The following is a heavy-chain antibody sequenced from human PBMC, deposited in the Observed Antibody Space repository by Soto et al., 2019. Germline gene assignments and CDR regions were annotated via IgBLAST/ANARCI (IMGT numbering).Heavy chain of an antibody. V-gene: IGHV1-18*01. J-gene: IGHJ4*02. CDR2: ISAYNGNT. CDR1: SCTVTSYG. Sequence: GTSGQVSGRASSCTVTSYGKSLVRQAPGQGLEWMGWISAYNGNTNYAQKRQGRVTMTTDTSTSTAYMELRSLRSDDTAVYYCARDRITPFDYWGQGTLVTVSS. CDR3: ARDRITPFDY. D-gene: IGHD3-10*01.